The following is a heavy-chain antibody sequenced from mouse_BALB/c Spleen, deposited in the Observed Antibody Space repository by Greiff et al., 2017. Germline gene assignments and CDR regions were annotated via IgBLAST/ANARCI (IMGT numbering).Heavy chain of an antibody. CDR2: IWAGGST. CDR1: GFSLTGYG. V-gene: IGHV2-9*02. Sequence: QVQLKESGPGLVAPSQSLSITCTVSGFSLTGYGVNWVRQPPGKGLEWLGVIWAGGSTNYNSALMSRLSISKDNSKSQVFLKMNSLQTDDTAMYYCARGKDPTARGGFAYWGQGTLVTVSA. CDR3: ARGKDPTARGGFAY. J-gene: IGHJ3*01. D-gene: IGHD3-1*01.